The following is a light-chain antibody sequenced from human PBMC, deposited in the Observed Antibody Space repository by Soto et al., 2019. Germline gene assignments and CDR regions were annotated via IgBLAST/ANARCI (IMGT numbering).Light chain of an antibody. J-gene: IGKJ3*01. CDR2: SAS. V-gene: IGKV1-27*01. CDR3: QEHYSGPPVA. CDR1: QGSDHS. Sequence: DIQMTQSPSSLSASVGDRVTITCRASQGSDHSYAWYQQKPGKVPNLLIYSASILPSGVPSRFSGSGSGSDFTLTITGLQPEDVATYYCQEHYSGPPVAFGPGTKVDV.